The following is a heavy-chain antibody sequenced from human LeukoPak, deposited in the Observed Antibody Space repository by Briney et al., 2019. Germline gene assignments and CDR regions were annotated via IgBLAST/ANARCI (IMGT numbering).Heavy chain of an antibody. J-gene: IGHJ5*02. V-gene: IGHV4-59*01. CDR2: ICYSGSS. CDR1: GGSISSYY. CDR3: ARTKVGWNSNWFDP. Sequence: SETLTLTCTVSGGSISSYYWSWIRQPPGKGLEWVGYICYSGSSNYNPSLKSRVTISADTSKNQFSLKLSAVTAADTAVYYCARTKVGWNSNWFDPWGQGTLVTVSS. D-gene: IGHD1-7*01.